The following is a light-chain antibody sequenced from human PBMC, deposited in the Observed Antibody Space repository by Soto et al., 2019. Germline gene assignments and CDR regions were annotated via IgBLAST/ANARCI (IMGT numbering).Light chain of an antibody. CDR2: DVN. J-gene: IGLJ7*01. V-gene: IGLV2-14*03. CDR1: SSDVGRYSY. CDR3: SSYTTGSTVV. Sequence: QSALTQPASVSGSPGQSITISCTGTSSDVGRYSYVSWYQQHPGKVPKLLIYDVNNRPSGVSRRFSGSKSGSTASLTISGLQAEDEGDYYCSSYTTGSTVVFGGGTQLTV.